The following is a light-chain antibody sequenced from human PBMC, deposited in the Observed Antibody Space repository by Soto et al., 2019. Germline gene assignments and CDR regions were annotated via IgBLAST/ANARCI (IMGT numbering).Light chain of an antibody. V-gene: IGKV1-5*01. J-gene: IGKJ1*01. Sequence: IPMTQSPSTLSASVGDRVTITCRASQSISSWLAWYQQKPGKAPKLLIYDASSLESGVPSRFSVSGSGTEFTLTISSLQPDDFATYYCQQYNSYSRTFGQGTKVEIK. CDR3: QQYNSYSRT. CDR2: DAS. CDR1: QSISSW.